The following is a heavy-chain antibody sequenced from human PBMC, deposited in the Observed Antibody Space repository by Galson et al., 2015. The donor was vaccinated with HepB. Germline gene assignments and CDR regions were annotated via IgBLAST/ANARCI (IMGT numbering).Heavy chain of an antibody. Sequence: SLRLSCAASGFTFSSYSMNWVRQAPGKELEWVSSISSSSSYIYYADSVKGRFTISRDNAKNSLYLQMNSLRAEDTAVYYCARDYDFWSGYYNYYYYGMDVWGQGTTVTVSS. V-gene: IGHV3-21*01. J-gene: IGHJ6*02. D-gene: IGHD3-3*01. CDR3: ARDYDFWSGYYNYYYYGMDV. CDR1: GFTFSSYS. CDR2: ISSSSSYI.